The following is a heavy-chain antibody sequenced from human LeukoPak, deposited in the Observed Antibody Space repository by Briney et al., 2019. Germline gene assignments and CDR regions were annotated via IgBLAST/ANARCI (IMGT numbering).Heavy chain of an antibody. D-gene: IGHD3-22*01. V-gene: IGHV4-39*01. J-gene: IGHJ4*02. CDR1: GGSISSSSYY. CDR2: IYYSGST. Sequence: TSETLSLTCTVSGGSISSSSYYWDWIRQPPGKGLEWIGSIYYSGSTYYNPSLKSRVTISVDTSKNQFSLKLSSVTAADTAVYYCARYYYDSSGPNFDYWGQGTLVTVSS. CDR3: ARYYYDSSGPNFDY.